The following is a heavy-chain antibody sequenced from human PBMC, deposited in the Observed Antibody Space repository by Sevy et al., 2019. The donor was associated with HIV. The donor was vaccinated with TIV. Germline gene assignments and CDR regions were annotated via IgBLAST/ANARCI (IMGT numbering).Heavy chain of an antibody. D-gene: IGHD3-3*01. CDR2: SNTNTGNP. CDR1: GYTVTSYA. V-gene: IGHV7-4-1*02. CDR3: ARKYYDFWSGYYPHYYYYYGMDV. Sequence: ASVKVSCKASGYTVTSYAMNWVRQAPGQGLEWMGWSNTNTGNPTYAQGFTGRFVFSLDTSVSTAYLQISSLKAEDTAVYYCARKYYDFWSGYYPHYYYYYGMDVWGHGTTVTVSS. J-gene: IGHJ6*02.